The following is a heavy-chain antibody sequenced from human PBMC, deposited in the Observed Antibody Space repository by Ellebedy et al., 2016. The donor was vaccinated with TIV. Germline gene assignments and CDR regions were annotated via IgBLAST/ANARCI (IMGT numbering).Heavy chain of an antibody. CDR1: GYTFTSYG. J-gene: IGHJ3*02. Sequence: ASVKVSCXASGYTFTSYGISWVRQAPGQGLEWMGWISAYNGNTNYAQKLQGRVTMTTDTSTSTAYMELRSLRSDDTAVYYCARDTCSSTSCFAFDIWGQGTMVTVSS. CDR3: ARDTCSSTSCFAFDI. V-gene: IGHV1-18*01. D-gene: IGHD2-2*01. CDR2: ISAYNGNT.